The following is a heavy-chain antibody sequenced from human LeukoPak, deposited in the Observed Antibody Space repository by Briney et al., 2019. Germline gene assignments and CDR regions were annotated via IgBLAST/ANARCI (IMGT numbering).Heavy chain of an antibody. Sequence: GGSLRLSCAASGFTFDDYAMHWVRQAPGKGLEWVSGISWNSGSIGYADSVKGRFTISRDNAKNSLYLQMNSLRAEDMALYYCARVGARSWYSDLWGRGTLVTVSS. D-gene: IGHD1-26*01. V-gene: IGHV3-9*03. CDR2: ISWNSGSI. CDR1: GFTFDDYA. J-gene: IGHJ2*01. CDR3: ARVGARSWYSDL.